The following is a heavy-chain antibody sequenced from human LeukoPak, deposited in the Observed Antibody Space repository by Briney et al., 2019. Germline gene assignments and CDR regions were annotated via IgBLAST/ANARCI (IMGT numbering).Heavy chain of an antibody. D-gene: IGHD4-17*01. CDR3: ARLSTVTNFDY. CDR1: GFTFSSYS. V-gene: IGHV3-48*01. J-gene: IGHJ4*02. CDR2: ISSSSSTI. Sequence: GGSLRLSCAASGFTFSSYSMNWVRQAPGKGLEWVSYISSSSSTIYYADSVKGRFTISRDNAKNSLYLQMNSLRAEDTAVYYCARLSTVTNFDYWGQGTLVTVS.